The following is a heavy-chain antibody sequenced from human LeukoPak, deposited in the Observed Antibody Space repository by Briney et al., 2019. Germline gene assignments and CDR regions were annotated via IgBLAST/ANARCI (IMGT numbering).Heavy chain of an antibody. J-gene: IGHJ4*02. CDR3: ATLAASAPRYFDY. Sequence: SETLSLTCAVSGYSISRFYYWGWIRQPPGKVLEWIASIYHSGSTYYNPSLKSRTTISVDTSKSQFSLKLTSVTAADAAVYYCATLAASAPRYFDYWGQGILVTVSS. CDR1: GYSISRFYY. CDR2: IYHSGST. D-gene: IGHD6-13*01. V-gene: IGHV4-38-2*01.